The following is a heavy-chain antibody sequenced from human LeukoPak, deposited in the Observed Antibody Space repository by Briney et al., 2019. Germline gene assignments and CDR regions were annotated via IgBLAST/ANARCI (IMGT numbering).Heavy chain of an antibody. CDR1: GYTFTGYY. J-gene: IGHJ4*02. Sequence: ASVKVSCRASGYTFTGYYMHWVRQAPGQGLEWMGWINPKSGGTNYAQKFQDRVTMTRDTSINTAYMELSRLRSDDTAVYYCARVSLSSGCLSNWGQGTLVTVSS. D-gene: IGHD6-19*01. CDR2: INPKSGGT. CDR3: ARVSLSSGCLSN. V-gene: IGHV1-2*02.